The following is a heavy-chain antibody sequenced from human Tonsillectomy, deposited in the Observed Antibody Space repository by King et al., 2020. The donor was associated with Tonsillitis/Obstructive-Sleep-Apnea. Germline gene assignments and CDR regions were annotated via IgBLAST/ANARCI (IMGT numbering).Heavy chain of an antibody. CDR1: GYTFTSYG. D-gene: IGHD6-13*01. J-gene: IGHJ5*02. CDR3: PRADPISAAGTFDP. CDR2: ISAYSGNT. Sequence: VQLVESGAEVKNPGASVKVSCKASGYTFTSYGINWVRQAPGQGLEWMGWISAYSGNTNYAQKLQGRVSMTTDTSTNTAYMDLRSLRYDDTAVYYCPRADPISAAGTFDPWGQGTLVTVSS. V-gene: IGHV1-18*01.